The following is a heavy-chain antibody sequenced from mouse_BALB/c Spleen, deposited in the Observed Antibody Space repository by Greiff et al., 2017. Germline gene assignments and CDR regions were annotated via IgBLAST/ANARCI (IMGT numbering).Heavy chain of an antibody. CDR2: IWAGGST. CDR1: GFSLTSYG. CDR3: ARGCYGSSFYAMDY. J-gene: IGHJ4*01. Sequence: VKVEESGPGLVAPSQSLSITCTVSGFSLTSYGVHWVRQPPGKGLEWLGVIWAGGSTNYNSALMSRLSISKDNSKSQVFLKMNSLQTDDTAMYYCARGCYGSSFYAMDYWGQGTSVTVSS. V-gene: IGHV2-9*02. D-gene: IGHD1-1*01.